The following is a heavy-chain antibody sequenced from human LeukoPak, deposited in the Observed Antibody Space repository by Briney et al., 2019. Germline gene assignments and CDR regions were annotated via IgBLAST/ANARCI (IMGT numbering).Heavy chain of an antibody. J-gene: IGHJ4*02. D-gene: IGHD3-10*01. CDR1: AYTFTGYY. CDR3: ARGAIGSLDFDY. Sequence: ASVKVSCKTSAYTFTGYYIHWVREAPGQGLEWMGWINPNSGGTSYAQKFQGRVTMTRDTSISTAYMEVSRLRSDDTAVYYCARGAIGSLDFDYWGQGTLVTVSS. CDR2: INPNSGGT. V-gene: IGHV1-2*02.